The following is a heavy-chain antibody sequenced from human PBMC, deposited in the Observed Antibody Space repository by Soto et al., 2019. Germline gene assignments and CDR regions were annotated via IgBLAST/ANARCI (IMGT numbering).Heavy chain of an antibody. CDR3: ARDQLYYNDISGRPLNAFDV. V-gene: IGHV3-48*01. Sequence: EVALVESGGGLVQSGGSLTLSCAASGFTFRNYGMNWVRQAPGKGLEWVSYIGIGSSTKYYADSVKGRFTISRDNAKNSLYLQMNSLRAEDTAVYYCARDQLYYNDISGRPLNAFDVWGQGTMVTVSS. D-gene: IGHD3-22*01. CDR1: GFTFRNYG. CDR2: IGIGSSTK. J-gene: IGHJ3*01.